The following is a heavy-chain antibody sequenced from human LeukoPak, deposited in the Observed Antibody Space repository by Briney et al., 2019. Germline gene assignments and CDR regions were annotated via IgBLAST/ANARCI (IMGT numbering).Heavy chain of an antibody. CDR1: GFTFHDYA. CDR3: TKSDCSSTSCHTSDY. Sequence: AGGSLRLSCAASGFTFHDYAMHWVRQGPEKGLEWVSGISWNGGVIGYADSVMGRFTVSRDNAKNSLFLQMSSLRPEDTALYYCTKSDCSSTSCHTSDYWGQGTLVTVSS. V-gene: IGHV3-9*01. D-gene: IGHD2-2*02. CDR2: ISWNGGVI. J-gene: IGHJ4*02.